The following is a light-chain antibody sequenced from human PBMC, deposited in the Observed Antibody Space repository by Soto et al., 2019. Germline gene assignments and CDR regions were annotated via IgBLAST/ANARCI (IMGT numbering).Light chain of an antibody. J-gene: IGKJ2*01. CDR3: QQYNSYSRT. Sequence: DIQMTQSPSTLSASVGDRVTITCRASQSISSWLAWYQQKPGKAPKLLIYKASILESGFPARFSGSGSGTEFTLTISSLQPDDFATYYCQQYNSYSRTFGQGTKLEIK. CDR1: QSISSW. V-gene: IGKV1-5*03. CDR2: KAS.